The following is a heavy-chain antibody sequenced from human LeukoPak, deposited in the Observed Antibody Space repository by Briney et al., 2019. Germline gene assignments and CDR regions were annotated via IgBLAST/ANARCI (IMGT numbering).Heavy chain of an antibody. D-gene: IGHD1-20*01. CDR2: IYYSGST. CDR1: GDSISSYY. Sequence: SETLSLTCTVSGDSISSYYWGWIRQPPGKGLEWIGSIYYSGSTYYNPSLKSRVTISVDTSKNQFSLKLSSVTAADTAVYYCAGITKGYNWNRYYFDYWGQGTLVTVSS. J-gene: IGHJ4*02. CDR3: AGITKGYNWNRYYFDY. V-gene: IGHV4-39*07.